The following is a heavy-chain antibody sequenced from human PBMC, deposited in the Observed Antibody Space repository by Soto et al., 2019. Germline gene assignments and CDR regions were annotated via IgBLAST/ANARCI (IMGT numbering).Heavy chain of an antibody. D-gene: IGHD6-13*01. J-gene: IGHJ4*02. CDR1: GFTFSSYG. CDR3: ARDHASWTPGY. CDR2: IWSDGINK. V-gene: IGHV3-33*01. Sequence: QVQLVESGGGVVQPEGSLTLSCAASGFTFSSYGMHWVRQAAGKGLEWVALIWSDGINKNYADSVKGRFTISRDNSKSTLYLQMNSLGAEDTAVYYCARDHASWTPGYWGQGTLVTVSS.